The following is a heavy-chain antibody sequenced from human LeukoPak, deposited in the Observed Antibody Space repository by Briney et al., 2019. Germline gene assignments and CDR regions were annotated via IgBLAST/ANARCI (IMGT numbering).Heavy chain of an antibody. CDR3: AGASGGGSLDY. D-gene: IGHD2-15*01. J-gene: IGHJ4*02. CDR2: ISSYSGNT. CDR1: GYTFSSYA. Sequence: AAVKVSCKASGYTFSSYAITWVRQAPGQGLEWMGWISSYSGNTNYAQKFQGRVTMTTDTSTSTAYMELRSLRSDDTAVYYCAGASGGGSLDYWGQGTLVTVSS. V-gene: IGHV1-18*01.